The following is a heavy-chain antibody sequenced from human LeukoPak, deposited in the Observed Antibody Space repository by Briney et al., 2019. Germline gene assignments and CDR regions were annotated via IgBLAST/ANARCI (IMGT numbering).Heavy chain of an antibody. D-gene: IGHD2-15*01. CDR2: INPSGGST. Sequence: ASVKVSCKASGYTFTSYYMHWVRQAPGQGLEWMGIINPSGGSTSYAQKFQGRVTMTRDMSTSTVYMELSSLRSEDTAVYYCARDPNIVVVQDYYYYMDVWGKGTTVTVSS. CDR1: GYTFTSYY. CDR3: ARDPNIVVVQDYYYYMDV. V-gene: IGHV1-46*01. J-gene: IGHJ6*03.